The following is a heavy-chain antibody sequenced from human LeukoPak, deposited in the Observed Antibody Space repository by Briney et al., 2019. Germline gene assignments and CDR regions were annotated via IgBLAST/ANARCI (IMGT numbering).Heavy chain of an antibody. CDR2: IYHSGST. CDR1: GGSISSSNW. Sequence: SETLSLTCAVSGGSISSSNWWSWVRQPPGKGLEWIGEIYHSGSTNYNPSLKSRVTISVDKSKNQFSLKLSSVTAADTAAYYCARDSRHGDFYYYGMDVWGQGTTVTVSS. D-gene: IGHD4-17*01. V-gene: IGHV4-4*02. CDR3: ARDSRHGDFYYYGMDV. J-gene: IGHJ6*02.